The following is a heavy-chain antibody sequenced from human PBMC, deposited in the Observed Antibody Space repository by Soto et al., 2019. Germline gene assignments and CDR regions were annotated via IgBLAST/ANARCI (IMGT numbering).Heavy chain of an antibody. J-gene: IGHJ5*02. V-gene: IGHV3-23*01. Sequence: RLSCAASGFAFGAYAMTWVRQAPGKGLEWVSVISGAGGNTYYADSVKGRFTVSRDNSKKMLYLEMNSLRVEDTAIYYCAKDPVPQLLPSWWFDPWGQGTRVTVSS. CDR2: ISGAGGNT. CDR1: GFAFGAYA. CDR3: AKDPVPQLLPSWWFDP. D-gene: IGHD2-2*01.